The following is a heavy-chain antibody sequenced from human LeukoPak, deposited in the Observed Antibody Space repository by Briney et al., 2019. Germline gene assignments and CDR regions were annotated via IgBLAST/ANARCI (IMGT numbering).Heavy chain of an antibody. CDR2: LSYDGSNK. CDR1: GFTFSSYG. Sequence: GGSLRLSCAASGFTFSSYGMHWVRQAPGKGLEWVAVLSYDGSNKYYADSVKGRFTISRDNSKNTLYLQVNSLRAEDTAVYYCAKGGVGATTLYYFDYWGQGTLVTVSS. V-gene: IGHV3-30*18. D-gene: IGHD1-26*01. CDR3: AKGGVGATTLYYFDY. J-gene: IGHJ4*02.